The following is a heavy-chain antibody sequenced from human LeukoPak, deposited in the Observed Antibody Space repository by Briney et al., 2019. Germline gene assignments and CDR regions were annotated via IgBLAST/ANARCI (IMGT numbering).Heavy chain of an antibody. CDR2: IYYTGST. CDR3: ARGTDGRRYFDL. J-gene: IGHJ2*01. Sequence: PSETPSLTCTVSGGSISTYYWSWIRQPPGKGMEWIGFIYYTGSTNYNPSLKSRVTISLDTSKNQFSLRLTSVTAADTAVYYCARGTDGRRYFDLWGRGTLLTVSS. CDR1: GGSISTYY. V-gene: IGHV4-59*01. D-gene: IGHD5-24*01.